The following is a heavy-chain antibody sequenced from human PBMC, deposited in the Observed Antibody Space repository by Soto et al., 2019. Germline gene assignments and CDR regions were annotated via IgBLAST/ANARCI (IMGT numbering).Heavy chain of an antibody. CDR2: IYYSGST. J-gene: IGHJ3*02. CDR3: AREDSGSYPDAFDI. V-gene: IGHV4-59*01. CDR1: GGSISSYY. Sequence: QVQLQESGPGLVKPSETLSLTCTVSGGSISSYYWSWIRQPPGKGLEWIGYIYYSGSTNYNPSLKRRVTLSVHTSKHQFSLKLSSVTAADTAVYYCAREDSGSYPDAFDIWGQGTMVTVSS. D-gene: IGHD1-26*01.